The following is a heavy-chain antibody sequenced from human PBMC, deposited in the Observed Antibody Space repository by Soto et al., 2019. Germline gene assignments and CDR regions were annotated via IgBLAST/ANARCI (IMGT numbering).Heavy chain of an antibody. CDR1: GGSFSDYD. V-gene: IGHV4-34*01. J-gene: IGHJ3*01. CDR3: AGYSSSFGGFEV. D-gene: IGHD3-10*01. CDR2: VSQSGRI. Sequence: QVQLQQWGAGLLKPSETLSLNCGVLGGSFSDYDWTWVRQSPGWGLEWIGEVSQSGRITYNPSLKSRFTISGDTAKNQFSLRLTSVTAADTAVYFCAGYSSSFGGFEVWGHGTEVTVSS.